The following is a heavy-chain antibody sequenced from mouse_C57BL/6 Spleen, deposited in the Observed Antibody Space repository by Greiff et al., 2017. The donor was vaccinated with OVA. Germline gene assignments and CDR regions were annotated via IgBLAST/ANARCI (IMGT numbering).Heavy chain of an antibody. Sequence: VQLQQPGAELVRPGSSVKLSCKASGYTFTSYWMHWVKQRPIQGLEWIGNIDPSDSETHYNQKFKDKATLTVDKSSSTAYMQLSSLTSEDSAVYYCARKGSPYYGSSYDYWGQGTTLTVSS. CDR2: IDPSDSET. V-gene: IGHV1-52*01. J-gene: IGHJ2*01. CDR1: GYTFTSYW. CDR3: ARKGSPYYGSSYDY. D-gene: IGHD1-1*01.